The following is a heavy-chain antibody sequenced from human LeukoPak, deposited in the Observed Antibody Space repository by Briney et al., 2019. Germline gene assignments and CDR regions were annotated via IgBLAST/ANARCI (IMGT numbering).Heavy chain of an antibody. CDR2: IRSDGST. CDR3: ATSDYVWGSYRPDY. Sequence: PGGSLRLSRAASGFTVSSNYMSWVRQAPGKGLEWVSVIRSDGSTYYVDSVKGRFIISRDNSKNTLYLHMNSLRAEDTAVYYCATSDYVWGSYRPDYWGQGTLVTVSS. J-gene: IGHJ4*02. CDR1: GFTVSSNY. D-gene: IGHD3-16*02. V-gene: IGHV3-66*01.